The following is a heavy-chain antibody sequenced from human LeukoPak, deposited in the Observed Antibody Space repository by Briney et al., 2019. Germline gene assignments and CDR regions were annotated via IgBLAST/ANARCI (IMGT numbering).Heavy chain of an antibody. J-gene: IGHJ5*02. V-gene: IGHV1-3*01. CDR3: ARSLRGSGSPGDNWFDP. CDR1: GYTFTSYA. CDR2: INAGNGNT. D-gene: IGHD3-10*01. Sequence: GASVKVSCKASGYTFTSYAMHWVRQAPGQRLEWMGWINAGNGNTKYSQKFQGRATITRDTSASTAYMELSSLRSEDTAVYYCARSLRGSGSPGDNWFDPWGQGTLVTVSS.